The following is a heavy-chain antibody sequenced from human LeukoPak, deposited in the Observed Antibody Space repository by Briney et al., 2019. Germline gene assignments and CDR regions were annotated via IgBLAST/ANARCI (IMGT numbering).Heavy chain of an antibody. Sequence: PSETLSLTYTVSGGSISSYYWSWIRQPPGKGLEWIGYIYYSGSTNYNPSLKSRVTISVDTSKNQFSLKLSSVTAADTAVYYCARELIESEFDPWGQGTLVTVSS. D-gene: IGHD3-22*01. V-gene: IGHV4-59*01. J-gene: IGHJ5*02. CDR1: GGSISSYY. CDR3: ARELIESEFDP. CDR2: IYYSGST.